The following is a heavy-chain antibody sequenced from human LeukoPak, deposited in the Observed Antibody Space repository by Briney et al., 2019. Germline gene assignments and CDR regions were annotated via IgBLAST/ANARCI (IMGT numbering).Heavy chain of an antibody. D-gene: IGHD4-17*01. Sequence: GGSLRLSCAASGLTFHDYAMHWVRQAPGKGLEWVSGISWNSGVIGYADSVKGRFTISGDNAKNSLYLQMNSLRAEDTAVYYCARDGDYGDYPDAFDIWGQGTMVTVSS. CDR1: GLTFHDYA. CDR3: ARDGDYGDYPDAFDI. J-gene: IGHJ3*02. V-gene: IGHV3-9*01. CDR2: ISWNSGVI.